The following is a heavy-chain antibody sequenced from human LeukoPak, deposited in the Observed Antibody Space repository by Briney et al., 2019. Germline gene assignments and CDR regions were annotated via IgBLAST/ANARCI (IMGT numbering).Heavy chain of an antibody. CDR2: INPNSGGT. Sequence: ASVKVSCKASGYTFTGYYMHWVRQAPGQGLEWMGWINPNSGGTNYAQKFQGRVTMTRDTSISTAYMELSRLRSDDTAVYYCARDRVVRGVISSWFDPCGQGTLVTVSS. D-gene: IGHD3-10*01. CDR1: GYTFTGYY. V-gene: IGHV1-2*02. J-gene: IGHJ5*02. CDR3: ARDRVVRGVISSWFDP.